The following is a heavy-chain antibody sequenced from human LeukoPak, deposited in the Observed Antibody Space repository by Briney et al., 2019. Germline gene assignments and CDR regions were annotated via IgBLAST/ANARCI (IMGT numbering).Heavy chain of an antibody. V-gene: IGHV3-74*01. CDR3: ARGAVAGANFDY. Sequence: GGSLRLSCADSGFTFVRYWMHWVRQPPGKGLSWVSHITTDGSGTSYADSVKGRFTISRDNAKKTLYLQMNSLRAEDTAVYYCARGAVAGANFDYWGLGTLVTVSS. J-gene: IGHJ4*02. D-gene: IGHD1-26*01. CDR1: GFTFVRYW. CDR2: ITTDGSGT.